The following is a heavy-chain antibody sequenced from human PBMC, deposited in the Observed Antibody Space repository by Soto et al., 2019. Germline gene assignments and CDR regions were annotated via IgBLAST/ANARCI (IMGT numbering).Heavy chain of an antibody. CDR1: GFTFSSHG. D-gene: IGHD5-12*01. V-gene: IGHV3-30*18. CDR3: ANITDIVAAFDAFDI. J-gene: IGHJ3*02. CDR2: LSYAASNK. Sequence: PGGSLRLSCAASGFTFSSHGMHCERQTPGKGLEWVEVLSYAASNKYYADSVKGRFTISRDNSKNTLYLQMNSLRAEDTAVYYCANITDIVAAFDAFDIWGQGSMVTVS.